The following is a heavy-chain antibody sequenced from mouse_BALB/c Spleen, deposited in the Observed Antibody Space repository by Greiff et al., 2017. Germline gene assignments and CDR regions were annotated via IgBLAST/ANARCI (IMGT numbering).Heavy chain of an antibody. CDR3: AREVRRDYFDY. CDR2: IDPSESYT. J-gene: IGHJ2*01. CDR1: GYTFTSYW. Sequence: QVQLQQPGAELVKPGASVKISCKASGYTFTSYWMNWVKQRPGQGLEWIGEIDPSESYTNNNQKFKDKATLTVDKSSSTAYMQLSSLTSEDSAVYYCAREVRRDYFDYWGQGTTLTVSS. V-gene: IGHV1S126*01. D-gene: IGHD2-14*01.